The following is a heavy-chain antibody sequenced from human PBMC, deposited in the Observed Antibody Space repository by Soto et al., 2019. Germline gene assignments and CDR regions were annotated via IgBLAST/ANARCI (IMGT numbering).Heavy chain of an antibody. CDR1: GFTFSRHW. Sequence: PGGSLRLSCAASGFTFSRHWMHWVRQVPGKGLVWLSRINSDGSSTAYADSVKGRFTISRDNAKNTLYLQMNSLGAEETAVYYCAMYCPVVNLVPGIDQPMFDYWGQGTLVTVSS. J-gene: IGHJ4*02. D-gene: IGHD2-15*01. CDR3: AMYCPVVNLVPGIDQPMFDY. V-gene: IGHV3-74*03. CDR2: INSDGSST.